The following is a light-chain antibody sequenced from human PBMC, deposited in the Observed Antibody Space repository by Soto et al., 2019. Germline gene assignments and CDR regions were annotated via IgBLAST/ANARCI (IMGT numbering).Light chain of an antibody. CDR3: QQRSNWPGT. J-gene: IGKJ2*01. CDR2: DAS. Sequence: EIVLTQSPATLSLSPGERATLSCRASQSVSSYLAWYQQKPGQAPRLLIYDASNRATGIPARFIGSGSGTDFTLTISRLEPEDFAVYYCQQRSNWPGTFGQGTKLEIK. V-gene: IGKV3-11*01. CDR1: QSVSSY.